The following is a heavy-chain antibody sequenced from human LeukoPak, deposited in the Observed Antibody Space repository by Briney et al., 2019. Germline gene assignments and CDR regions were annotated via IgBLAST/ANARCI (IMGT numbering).Heavy chain of an antibody. CDR3: ARDWGVSSFDY. CDR2: IYYSGST. V-gene: IGHV4-39*07. J-gene: IGHJ4*02. Sequence: SETLSLTRTVSGGSISSSSYYWGWIRQPPGKGLEWIGSIYYSGSTYYNPSLKSRVTISVDTSKNQFSLKLSSVTAADTAVYYCARDWGVSSFDYWGQGTLVTVSS. CDR1: GGSISSSSYY. D-gene: IGHD3-16*01.